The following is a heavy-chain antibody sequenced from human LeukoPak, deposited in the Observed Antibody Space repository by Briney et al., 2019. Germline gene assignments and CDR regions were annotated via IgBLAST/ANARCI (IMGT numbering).Heavy chain of an antibody. CDR3: ASSLRLGELSFSLFDY. J-gene: IGHJ4*02. D-gene: IGHD3-16*02. CDR1: GYTFTSYG. Sequence: ASVKVSCKASGYTFTSYGISWVRQAPGQGLDWMGWVSAYNGNTKYAQKLQGRVTMTTDTSTSTAYMELRSLRSDDTAVYYCASSLRLGELSFSLFDYWGQGTLVTVSS. CDR2: VSAYNGNT. V-gene: IGHV1-18*01.